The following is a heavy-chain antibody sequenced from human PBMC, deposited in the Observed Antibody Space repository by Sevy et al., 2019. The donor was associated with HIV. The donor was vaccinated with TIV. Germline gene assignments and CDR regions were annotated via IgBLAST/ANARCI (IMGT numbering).Heavy chain of an antibody. CDR2: ISYDGSNK. J-gene: IGHJ4*02. V-gene: IGHV3-30-3*01. Sequence: GGSLRLSCAASGFTFSSYAMHWVRQAPGKGLEWVAVISYDGSNKYYADSVKGRFTISRDNSKNTLYLQMNSLRAEDTAVYYCARDSPMPPRGHFDYWGQGTLVTVSS. CDR1: GFTFSSYA. D-gene: IGHD2-2*01. CDR3: ARDSPMPPRGHFDY.